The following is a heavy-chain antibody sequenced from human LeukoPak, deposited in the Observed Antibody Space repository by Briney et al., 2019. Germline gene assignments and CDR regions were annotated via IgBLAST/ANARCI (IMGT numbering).Heavy chain of an antibody. V-gene: IGHV3-48*01. CDR3: ARDSRSTFDS. J-gene: IGHJ4*02. CDR1: GFTFSSYS. D-gene: IGHD6-13*01. CDR2: ISSSSSTT. Sequence: GRSLRLSCAASGFTFSSYSMNWVRQAPGKGLEWVSYISSSSSTTYYADSVKGRFTISRDNAKNSLYLQMNSLRAEDTAVYYCARDSRSTFDSWGQGTLVTVSS.